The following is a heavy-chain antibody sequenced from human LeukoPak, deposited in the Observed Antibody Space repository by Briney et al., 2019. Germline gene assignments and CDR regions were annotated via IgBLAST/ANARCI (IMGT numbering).Heavy chain of an antibody. J-gene: IGHJ4*02. Sequence: SETLSLTWTVSGGSISSYYWSWIRQPPGKGLEWIGYIYYSGSTNYNPSLKSRVTISVDTSKNQFSLKLSSVTAADTAVYYCARGLRWVGLDYWGQGTLVTVSS. V-gene: IGHV4-59*01. CDR3: ARGLRWVGLDY. CDR1: GGSISSYY. CDR2: IYYSGST. D-gene: IGHD4-23*01.